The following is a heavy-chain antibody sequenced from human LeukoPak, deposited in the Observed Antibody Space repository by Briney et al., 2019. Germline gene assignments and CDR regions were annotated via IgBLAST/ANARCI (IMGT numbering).Heavy chain of an antibody. D-gene: IGHD6-19*01. CDR2: ITGSGGTT. V-gene: IGHV3-23*01. Sequence: GRSLRLSCTASGFTFSNYAMIWVRQAPGKGLEWVSAITGSGGTTYYADSVQGRFTISRDNSKNTLFLEMNILGAEDTAIYYCAKDGGSSGWFLDHWGQGTLVTVSS. J-gene: IGHJ4*02. CDR3: AKDGGSSGWFLDH. CDR1: GFTFSNYA.